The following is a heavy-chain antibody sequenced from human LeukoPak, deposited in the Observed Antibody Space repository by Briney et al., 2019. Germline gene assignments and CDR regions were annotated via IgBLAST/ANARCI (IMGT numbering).Heavy chain of an antibody. CDR3: ARDIRYSSSSALYYYYGMDV. V-gene: IGHV3-53*01. CDR1: GFTVSSSY. J-gene: IGHJ6*02. Sequence: GGSLRLSCAASGFTVSSSYMSWVRQAPGKGLEWVSVIYSGGSTYYADSVKGRFTISRDNYKNTLYLQMNSLRAEDTAVYYCARDIRYSSSSALYYYYGMDVWGQGTTVTVSS. CDR2: IYSGGST. D-gene: IGHD6-13*01.